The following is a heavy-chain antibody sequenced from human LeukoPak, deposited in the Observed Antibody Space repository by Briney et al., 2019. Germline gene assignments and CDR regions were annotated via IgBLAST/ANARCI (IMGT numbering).Heavy chain of an antibody. J-gene: IGHJ3*02. CDR2: INIDGSST. CDR3: ARDLVVPAASSNVAFDI. D-gene: IGHD2-2*01. Sequence: GGSLRLSCAASGFTFSSYWMHWVRQAPGKGLVGVSRINIDGSSTSYADSVKGRFTISRDNAKNTLYLQMNSLRAEDTAVYYCARDLVVPAASSNVAFDIWGQGTMVTVSS. CDR1: GFTFSSYW. V-gene: IGHV3-74*01.